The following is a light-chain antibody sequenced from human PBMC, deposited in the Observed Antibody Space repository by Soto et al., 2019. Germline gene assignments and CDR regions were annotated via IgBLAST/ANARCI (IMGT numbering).Light chain of an antibody. Sequence: QSALTQPASVSGSPGQSITISCTGTSSDVGGYNYVSWYQQHPGRAPKLMISGVSNRPSGVSNRFSGSKSGNTASLTISGLQAEDEADYYCSSYTSRSTRVFGGGTKLTVL. V-gene: IGLV2-14*01. CDR2: GVS. CDR1: SSDVGGYNY. J-gene: IGLJ2*01. CDR3: SSYTSRSTRV.